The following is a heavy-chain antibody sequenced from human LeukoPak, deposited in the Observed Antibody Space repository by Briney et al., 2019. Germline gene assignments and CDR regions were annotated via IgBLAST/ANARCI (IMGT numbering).Heavy chain of an antibody. CDR2: IYDSGST. CDR1: GGSIRSSYYY. J-gene: IGHJ4*02. D-gene: IGHD3-22*01. V-gene: IGHV4-39*01. Sequence: SETLSLTCTVSGGSIRSSYYYWGWIRQPPGKGLEWIGSIYDSGSTYYNPSLKSRVTISVDTSKNQFSLKLNSVTAADTAVYYCARVDSSGYDWGQGTLVTVSS. CDR3: ARVDSSGYD.